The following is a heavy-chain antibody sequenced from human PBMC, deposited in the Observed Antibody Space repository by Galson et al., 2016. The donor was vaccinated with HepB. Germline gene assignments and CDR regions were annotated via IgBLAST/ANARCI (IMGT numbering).Heavy chain of an antibody. V-gene: IGHV1-2*02. CDR1: GHTLTTYY. CDR3: ARLARVADFYYYGMDV. J-gene: IGHJ6*02. CDR2: IDPNSGGT. Sequence: SVKVSCKASGHTLTTYYIHWVRQAPGQGLEWMGWIDPNSGGTNYVQKFRGRFTMTRDTSINTAYMELSGLRSDDTAVYYCARLARVADFYYYGMDVWGQGTTVTGSS.